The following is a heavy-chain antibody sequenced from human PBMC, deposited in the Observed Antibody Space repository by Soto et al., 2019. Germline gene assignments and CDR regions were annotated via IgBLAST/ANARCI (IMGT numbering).Heavy chain of an antibody. J-gene: IGHJ4*02. CDR3: AKXXXXXXXXXXXXFDS. Sequence: QVQLVESGGGVVQPGRSLRLSCAASGFTFNSYGIHWVRQAPGKGLEWVAVISHDGSKTNYADSVKGRVTISRDNSKDTVYLQMNSLRAEDTAVYYCAKXXXXXXXXXXXXFDSWGQGTLVTVSS. V-gene: IGHV3-30*18. CDR1: GFTFNSYG. CDR2: ISHDGSKT.